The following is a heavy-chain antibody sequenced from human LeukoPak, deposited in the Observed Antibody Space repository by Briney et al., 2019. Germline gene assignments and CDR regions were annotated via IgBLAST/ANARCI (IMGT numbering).Heavy chain of an antibody. CDR3: ARGYCSGGSCYSLGSSWFDP. D-gene: IGHD2-15*01. CDR2: IYYSGST. V-gene: IGHV4-61*01. J-gene: IGHJ5*02. Sequence: PSETLSLTCTVSGGSVSSDSYYWSWIRQPPGKGLEWIGYIYYSGSTNYNPSLKSRVTISVDTSKNQFSLKLSSVTAADTAVYYCARGYCSGGSCYSLGSSWFDPWGQGTLVTVSS. CDR1: GGSVSSDSYY.